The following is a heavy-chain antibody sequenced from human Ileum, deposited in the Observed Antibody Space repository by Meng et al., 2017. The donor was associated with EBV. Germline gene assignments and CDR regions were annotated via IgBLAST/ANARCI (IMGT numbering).Heavy chain of an antibody. J-gene: IGHJ4*02. Sequence: VQVVEAGGGVVQPGTSLRLSCGASGFTLSNYGMYWVRQAPGKGLEWVSVIWYDGSNKYYGDSVKGRFTVSRDNSKNTVSLQMNSLRVEDTAVYYCARLGSGWAADYWGQGTLVTVSS. CDR2: IWYDGSNK. CDR3: ARLGSGWAADY. D-gene: IGHD6-19*01. CDR1: GFTLSNYG. V-gene: IGHV3-33*08.